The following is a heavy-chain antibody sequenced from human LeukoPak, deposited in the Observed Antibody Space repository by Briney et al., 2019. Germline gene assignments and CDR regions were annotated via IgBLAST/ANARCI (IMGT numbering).Heavy chain of an antibody. D-gene: IGHD5-12*01. CDR3: AIQISGYVY. CDR2: ITDNGGTR. CDR1: GFTSSTFT. V-gene: IGHV3-64*01. J-gene: IGHJ4*02. Sequence: GGSLRLSCAASGFTSSTFTMHWVRQAPGKGLEYVSGITDNGGTRNYANSVKGRFTISRDNSKNTLYLQMGSLRPDDMAVYYCAIQISGYVYWGQGTLVTVSS.